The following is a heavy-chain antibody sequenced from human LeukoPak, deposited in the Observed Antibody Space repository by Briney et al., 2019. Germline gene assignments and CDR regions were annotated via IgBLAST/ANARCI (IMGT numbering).Heavy chain of an antibody. CDR3: ARAVVPAAMESDYYYYGMDV. D-gene: IGHD2-2*01. Sequence: SQTLSLSCAVSGDSVSSKSAAWNWIRQSPSRGLEWLGRTYYRSRWYDDYAVSVKSRITINPDTSKNQFSLQLNSVTPEDTAVYYCARAVVPAAMESDYYYYGMDVWGQGTTVTVSS. J-gene: IGHJ6*02. V-gene: IGHV6-1*01. CDR2: TYYRSRWYD. CDR1: GDSVSSKSAA.